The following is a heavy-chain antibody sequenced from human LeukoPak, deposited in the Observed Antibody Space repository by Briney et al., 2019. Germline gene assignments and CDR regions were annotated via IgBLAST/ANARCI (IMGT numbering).Heavy chain of an antibody. D-gene: IGHD3-22*01. V-gene: IGHV3-15*07. J-gene: IGHJ4*02. CDR3: STTYYYDSSEGY. CDR2: IKSKTDGGTT. CDR1: GFTFSSYA. Sequence: GGSLRLSCAASGFTFSSYAMNWVRQAPGKGLEWVGRIKSKTDGGTTDYAAPVKGRFTISRDDSKNTLYLQMNSLKTEDTAVYYCSTTYYYDSSEGYWGQGTLVTVSS.